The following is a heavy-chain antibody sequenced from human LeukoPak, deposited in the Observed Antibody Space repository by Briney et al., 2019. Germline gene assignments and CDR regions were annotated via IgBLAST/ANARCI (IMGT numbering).Heavy chain of an antibody. CDR1: GYTFTSYG. CDR3: ATYEHYYDSSGYYYDKGTYYFDY. CDR2: ISAYNGNT. J-gene: IGHJ4*02. D-gene: IGHD3-22*01. V-gene: IGHV1-18*01. Sequence: GASVKVSCKASGYTFTSYGISWVRQAPGQGLEWMGWISAYNGNTNYAQKLQGRVTMTEDTSTDTAYMELSSLRSEDTAVYYCATYEHYYDSSGYYYDKGTYYFDYWGQGTLVTVSS.